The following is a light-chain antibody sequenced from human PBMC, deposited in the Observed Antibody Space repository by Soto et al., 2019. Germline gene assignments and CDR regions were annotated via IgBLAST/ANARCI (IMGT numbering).Light chain of an antibody. CDR3: QSYDSSLYWV. Sequence: SVLTQPPSVSGAPGQRVTISCTGSSSNIGAGYDVHWYQQLPGTAPKLLIYGNSNRPSGVPDRFSGSKSGTSASLAITGLQAEDEADYYCQSYDSSLYWVFGGGTKVTVL. J-gene: IGLJ3*02. CDR1: SSNIGAGYD. V-gene: IGLV1-40*01. CDR2: GNS.